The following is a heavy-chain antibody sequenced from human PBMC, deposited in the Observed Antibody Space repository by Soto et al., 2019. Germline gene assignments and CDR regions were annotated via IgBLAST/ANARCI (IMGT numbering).Heavy chain of an antibody. CDR3: ARGGGWYRRGQGVGP. V-gene: IGHV4-34*01. Sequence: QVQLQQWGAGLLKPSETLSLTCAVYGGSFSGYYWSWIRQPPGKGLEWIGEINHSGSTNYNPSLKRRVTISVDTSKNQFSLKLSSVTAADTAVYYCARGGGWYRRGQGVGPWGQGTLVTVSS. J-gene: IGHJ5*02. CDR2: INHSGST. D-gene: IGHD6-19*01. CDR1: GGSFSGYY.